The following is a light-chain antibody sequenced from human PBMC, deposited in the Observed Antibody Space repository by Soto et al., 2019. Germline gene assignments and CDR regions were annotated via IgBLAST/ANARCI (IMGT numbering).Light chain of an antibody. CDR1: SSDVGAYIY. CDR3: SSYTTSTTLV. Sequence: QSVLTQPASVSGSPGQSITISCTGTSSDVGAYIYVSWYQQHPGKAPKLMIYDVSNRPSGISNRFSGSKSGNTASLTISGLQAEDEADYYCSSYTTSTTLVFGGGTQLTVL. CDR2: DVS. V-gene: IGLV2-14*03. J-gene: IGLJ2*01.